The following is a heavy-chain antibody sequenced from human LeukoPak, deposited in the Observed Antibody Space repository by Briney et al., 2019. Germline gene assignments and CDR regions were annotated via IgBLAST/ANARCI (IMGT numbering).Heavy chain of an antibody. V-gene: IGHV1-18*01. CDR1: GYTFTSYG. J-gene: IGHJ4*02. CDR2: ISAYNGNT. D-gene: IGHD3-22*01. Sequence: VASVKVSCKASGYTFTSYGISWVRQAPGQGLEWMGWISAYNGNTNYAQKLQGRVTMTTDTSTSTAYMELRSLRSDDTAVYYCARAIYYYDSSGYQILFDYWGQGTLATVSS. CDR3: ARAIYYYDSSGYQILFDY.